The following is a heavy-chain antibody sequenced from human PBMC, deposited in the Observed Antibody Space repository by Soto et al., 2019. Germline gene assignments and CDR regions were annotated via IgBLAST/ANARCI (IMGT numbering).Heavy chain of an antibody. CDR2: IFHDGTA. V-gene: IGHV4-4*02. CDR3: ARLVYDTRLNYMYFDF. Sequence: QVQLQESGPGLATPSGTLSLTCAVSGVSLTSGNWWTWVRQSPQRGLEYIGEIFHDGTANYYPSFERRVATSVDTSRNQFSLELTSVTAADTAVYFCARLVYDTRLNYMYFDFWGPGTLVTVSS. J-gene: IGHJ4*02. D-gene: IGHD3-10*01. CDR1: GVSLTSGNW.